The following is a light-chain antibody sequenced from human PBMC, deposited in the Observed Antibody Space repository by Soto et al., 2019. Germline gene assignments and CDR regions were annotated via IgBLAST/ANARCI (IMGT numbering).Light chain of an antibody. CDR1: QSISNC. V-gene: IGKV1-5*01. Sequence: DIQMTQSPSTLPASVGERVTITCRASQSISNCLAWYQQKPGTAPKLLIYHASTLESGVQSRFSGSGYGTEFTLTISSLQPDDFATYYCQQYNSYSFGQGTKVDIK. CDR2: HAS. CDR3: QQYNSYS. J-gene: IGKJ1*01.